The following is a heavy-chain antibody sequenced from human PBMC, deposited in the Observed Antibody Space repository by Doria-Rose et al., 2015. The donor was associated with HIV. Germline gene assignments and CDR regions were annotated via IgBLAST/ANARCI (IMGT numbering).Heavy chain of an antibody. J-gene: IGHJ4*02. CDR3: ATGVTLDY. CDR1: GFTFSSHR. CDR2: ISSTSAYI. D-gene: IGHD3-10*01. V-gene: IGHV3-21*01. Sequence: VQLVESGGGLVRPGGSLRPSCATSGFTFSSHRINWVRQAPGKELEWVSAISSTSAYIIYADSVRGRFTISRDNARNSLYLQMDSLRAEDTAIYYCATGVTLDYWGQGTLVTVSS.